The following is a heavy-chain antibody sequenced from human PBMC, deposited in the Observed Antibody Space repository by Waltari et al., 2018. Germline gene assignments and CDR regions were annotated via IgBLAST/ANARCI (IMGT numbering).Heavy chain of an antibody. D-gene: IGHD3-22*01. Sequence: EVRLLESGGGLVQPGGSLRLSCASSGSTFSSYAMTWFRKAPGKGLDWVSTISDSGGSTYYADSVKGRFTISRDNSKITLYLQMSSLRVEDTAIYYCGKLDYDGNGFPNYFDHWGQGTLVTVSS. V-gene: IGHV3-23*01. J-gene: IGHJ4*02. CDR1: GSTFSSYA. CDR3: GKLDYDGNGFPNYFDH. CDR2: ISDSGGST.